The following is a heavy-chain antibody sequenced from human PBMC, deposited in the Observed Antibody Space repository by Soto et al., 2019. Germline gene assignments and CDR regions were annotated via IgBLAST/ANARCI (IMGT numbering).Heavy chain of an antibody. J-gene: IGHJ4*02. D-gene: IGHD2-21*01. CDR2: IRSSGSPI. Sequence: GGSLRISCAASGFTFSSYSMNWVRQAPGKGLEWVSYIRSSGSPIYYADSVRGRFTISRDNDKNSLYLQMHSLRDEDTAVYYCARDPHSLDYWGQGTLVTVSS. CDR3: ARDPHSLDY. CDR1: GFTFSSYS. V-gene: IGHV3-48*02.